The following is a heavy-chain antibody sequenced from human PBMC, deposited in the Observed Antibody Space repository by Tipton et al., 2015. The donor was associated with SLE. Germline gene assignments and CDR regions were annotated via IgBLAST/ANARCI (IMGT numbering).Heavy chain of an antibody. V-gene: IGHV4-38-2*02. CDR1: TYSTSSGYF. CDR2: FNNGGST. Sequence: TLSLTCSVSTYSTSSGYFWGWIRPPPGKGLEYIGTFNNGGSTHYNPSLKSRVTISVDTSKMQFSLRLTSVTAADTAVYYCARAPMVITAFDIWGQGTMVTVSS. CDR3: ARAPMVITAFDI. D-gene: IGHD2/OR15-2a*01. J-gene: IGHJ3*02.